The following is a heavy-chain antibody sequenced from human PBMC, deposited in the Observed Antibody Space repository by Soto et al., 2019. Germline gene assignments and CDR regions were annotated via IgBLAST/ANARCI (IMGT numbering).Heavy chain of an antibody. CDR2: IYYSGST. J-gene: IGHJ5*02. Sequence: PSETLSLTCTVSGGSISSSSYYWGWIRQPPGKGLEWIGSIYYSGSTYYNPSLKSRVTISVDTSKNQFSLKLGSVTAADAAFYYCARDNGYAGWFDPWGQGTLVTVSS. CDR1: GGSISSSSYY. D-gene: IGHD5-18*01. V-gene: IGHV4-39*07. CDR3: ARDNGYAGWFDP.